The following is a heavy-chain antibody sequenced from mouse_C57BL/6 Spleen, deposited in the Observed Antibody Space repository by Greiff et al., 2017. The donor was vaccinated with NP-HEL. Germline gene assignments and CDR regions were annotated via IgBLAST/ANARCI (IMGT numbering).Heavy chain of an antibody. J-gene: IGHJ1*03. V-gene: IGHV14-4*01. CDR3: TTLTSVVATRYFDV. Sequence: EVKLQESGAELVRPGASVKLSCTASGFNIKDVYMHWVKQRPEQGLEWIGWIYPENGDTEYASKFQGKATITADTSSNTAYLQLSSLTSEDTAVYYCTTLTSVVATRYFDVWGTGTTVTVSS. CDR2: IYPENGDT. CDR1: GFNIKDVY. D-gene: IGHD1-1*01.